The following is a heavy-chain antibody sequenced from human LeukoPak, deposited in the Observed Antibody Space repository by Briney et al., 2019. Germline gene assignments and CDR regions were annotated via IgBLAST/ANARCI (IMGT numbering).Heavy chain of an antibody. Sequence: SQTLSLTCDISGDSVSSNSAAWNWIRQSPLRGLEWLGRTYYRSKWYNDYAVSVKSRITINPDTSKNQFSLQLNSVTPEDTAVYYCARDQAISGSDFDYWGQGTLVTVSS. D-gene: IGHD3-10*01. CDR2: TYYRSKWYN. CDR3: ARDQAISGSDFDY. CDR1: GDSVSSNSAA. V-gene: IGHV6-1*01. J-gene: IGHJ4*02.